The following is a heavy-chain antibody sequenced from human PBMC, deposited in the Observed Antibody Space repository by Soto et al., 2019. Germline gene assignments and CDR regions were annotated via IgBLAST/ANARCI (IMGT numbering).Heavy chain of an antibody. V-gene: IGHV3-33*01. D-gene: IGHD3-22*01. CDR3: ARVPRYDTWYFDY. CDR2: LWYDGSRE. Sequence: QVQLVESGGGVVQPGRSLRLSCTASGFSVSTHVIHWVRQAPGKGLEWVAVLWYDGSREYYAESVKGRFTISRDHSKNTMYLQMNSLSAEDTAVYYCARVPRYDTWYFDYWGQGNLAKVSS. CDR1: GFSVSTHV. J-gene: IGHJ4*02.